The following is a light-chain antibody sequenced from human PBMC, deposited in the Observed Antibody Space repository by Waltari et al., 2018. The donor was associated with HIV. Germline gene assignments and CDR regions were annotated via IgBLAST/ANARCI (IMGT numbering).Light chain of an antibody. J-gene: IGLJ2*01. CDR3: SSYTTSNTVV. Sequence: QSALTQPASVSGSPGQSITISCSGTSSDISPHDFVSWYQKHPAKAPKLLIYDVTARPSGVSRRVSGSKSGSTASLTISSIQADDEADYYCSSYTTSNTVVFGPGTKLSVL. V-gene: IGLV2-14*03. CDR2: DVT. CDR1: SSDISPHDF.